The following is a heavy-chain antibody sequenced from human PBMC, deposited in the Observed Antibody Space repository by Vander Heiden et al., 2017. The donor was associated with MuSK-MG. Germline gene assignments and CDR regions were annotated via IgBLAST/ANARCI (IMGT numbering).Heavy chain of an antibody. Sequence: EVQLVESGGGLVKPGGSLRLSCAASGFTFSNAWMSWVRQAPGKGLEWVGRIKSKTDGGTTDYAAPVKGRFTISRDDSKNTLYLQMNSLKTEDTAVYYCTTHRPSYYYDSSGYPFDYWGQGTLVTVSS. CDR2: IKSKTDGGTT. V-gene: IGHV3-15*01. CDR3: TTHRPSYYYDSSGYPFDY. J-gene: IGHJ4*02. CDR1: GFTFSNAW. D-gene: IGHD3-22*01.